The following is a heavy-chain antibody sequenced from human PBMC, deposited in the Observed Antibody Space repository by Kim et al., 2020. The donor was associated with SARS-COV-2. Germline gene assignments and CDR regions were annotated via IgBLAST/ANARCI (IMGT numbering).Heavy chain of an antibody. V-gene: IGHV3-11*05. CDR3: GRDTTGTGVVDY. D-gene: IGHD1-1*01. J-gene: IGHJ4*02. Sequence: DSGKGRFTISRDNAKNSVFLQMNDLRREDTAVYFCGRDTTGTGVVDYWGQGTLVTVSS.